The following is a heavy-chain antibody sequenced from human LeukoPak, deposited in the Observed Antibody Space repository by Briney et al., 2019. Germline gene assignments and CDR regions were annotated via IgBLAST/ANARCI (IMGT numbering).Heavy chain of an antibody. J-gene: IGHJ4*02. Sequence: GGSLRLSCVASGFTFSSYWMSWLRQAPGKGLEWVANIKQDGSEKYYMDSVKGRFTISRDNAKNSLYLQMNSLRAEDTAVYYCARAFYSSGWIDYWGQGTLVTVSS. D-gene: IGHD6-19*01. V-gene: IGHV3-7*01. CDR2: IKQDGSEK. CDR3: ARAFYSSGWIDY. CDR1: GFTFSSYW.